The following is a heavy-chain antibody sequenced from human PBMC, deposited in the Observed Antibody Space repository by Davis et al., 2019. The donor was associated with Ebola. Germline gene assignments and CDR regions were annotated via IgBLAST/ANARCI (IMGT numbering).Heavy chain of an antibody. V-gene: IGHV4-59*12. CDR1: GGSISSYY. CDR3: ARLGNYYDSSGYPN. Sequence: MPSETLSLTCTVSGGSISSYYWSWIRQPPGKGLEWIGYIYYSGSTNYNPSLKSRVTISVDTSKNQFSLQLNSVTPEDTAVYYCARLGNYYDSSGYPNWGQGTLVTVSS. CDR2: IYYSGST. D-gene: IGHD3-22*01. J-gene: IGHJ4*02.